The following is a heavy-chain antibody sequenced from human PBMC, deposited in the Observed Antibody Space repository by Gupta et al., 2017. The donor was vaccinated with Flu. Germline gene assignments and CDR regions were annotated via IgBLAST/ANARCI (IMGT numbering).Heavy chain of an antibody. D-gene: IGHD3-10*01. CDR3: AKVPSFHYYGSGARGFDY. J-gene: IGHJ4*02. Sequence: GKGLEWVSAISGGGGSTYDADSVKGRFTISRDNSKNTMYLQMSSLRAEDTAVYYCAKVPSFHYYGSGARGFDYWGQGTLVTVSS. CDR2: ISGGGGST. V-gene: IGHV3-23*01.